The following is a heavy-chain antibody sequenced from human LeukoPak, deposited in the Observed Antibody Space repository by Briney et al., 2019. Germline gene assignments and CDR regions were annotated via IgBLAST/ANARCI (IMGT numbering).Heavy chain of an antibody. D-gene: IGHD3-10*01. CDR3: ARVGQVRGVMRIFDY. CDR1: GYTFTGYY. Sequence: ASVKVSCKASGYTFTGYYMHWVRQAPGQGLEWMGWINPNSGGTNYAQKFQGRVTMTRDTSISTAYMELSSLRSEDTAVYYCARVGQVRGVMRIFDYWGQGTLVTVSS. J-gene: IGHJ4*02. CDR2: INPNSGGT. V-gene: IGHV1-2*02.